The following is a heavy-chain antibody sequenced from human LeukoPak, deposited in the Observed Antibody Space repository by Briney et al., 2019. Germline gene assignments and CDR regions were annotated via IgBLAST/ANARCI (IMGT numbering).Heavy chain of an antibody. CDR1: GFTFSTFA. J-gene: IGHJ5*02. V-gene: IGHV3-23*01. Sequence: GGSLRLSCEASGFTFSTFAMIWVRQPPGKGLEWVSSIFPSGGEIHYADSVKGRFTISRDNSKNTVSLQMNSLRAEDTALYYCAKDIDWGAFDAWGQGTLVTVSS. D-gene: IGHD2-21*01. CDR2: IFPSGGEI. CDR3: AKDIDWGAFDA.